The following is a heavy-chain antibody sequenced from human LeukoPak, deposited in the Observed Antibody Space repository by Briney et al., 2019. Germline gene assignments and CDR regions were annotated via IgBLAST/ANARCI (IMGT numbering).Heavy chain of an antibody. CDR1: GGSISSSSYY. CDR3: ARRGMATSYFDY. D-gene: IGHD5-24*01. Sequence: PSETLSLTCTVSGGSISSSSYYWGRLRPPPGKGLDSIGSIYYSGSTYYNPSINSRATISVDTSNNQFSLKLSSVTAADTAVYYCARRGMATSYFDYWGQGTLVTVSS. V-gene: IGHV4-39*01. CDR2: IYYSGST. J-gene: IGHJ4*02.